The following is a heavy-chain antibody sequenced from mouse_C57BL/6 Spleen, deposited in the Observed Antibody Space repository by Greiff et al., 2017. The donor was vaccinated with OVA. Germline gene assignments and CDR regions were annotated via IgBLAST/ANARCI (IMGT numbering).Heavy chain of an antibody. CDR3: ARPYDYDGGAWFAY. Sequence: DVMLVESGGGLVKPGGSLKLSCAASGFTFSSYTMSWVRQTPEKRLEWVATISGGGGNTYYPDSVKGRFTISRDNAKNTLYLQMSSLRSEDTALYYCARPYDYDGGAWFAYWGQGTLVTVSA. CDR2: ISGGGGNT. CDR1: GFTFSSYT. D-gene: IGHD2-4*01. V-gene: IGHV5-9*01. J-gene: IGHJ3*01.